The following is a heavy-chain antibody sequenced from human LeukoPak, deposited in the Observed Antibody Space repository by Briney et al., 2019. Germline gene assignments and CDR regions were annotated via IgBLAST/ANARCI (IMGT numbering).Heavy chain of an antibody. CDR3: ARFYGSGSYFDY. CDR2: IYYSGST. D-gene: IGHD3-10*01. Sequence: SENLSLTCTVSGGSITSYYWSWIRQPPGKGLEWIGFIYYSGSTNYNPSLKSRVTLSVDTSKNQFSLKLSSVTAADTAVYYCARFYGSGSYFDYWGQGTMVTVSS. J-gene: IGHJ3*01. V-gene: IGHV4-59*01. CDR1: GGSITSYY.